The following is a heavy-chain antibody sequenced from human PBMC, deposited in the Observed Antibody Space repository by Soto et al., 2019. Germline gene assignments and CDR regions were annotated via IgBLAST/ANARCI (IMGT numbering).Heavy chain of an antibody. CDR3: ARFNWYFDL. Sequence: QVQLQESGPGLVKPSETLSLTCTVSGGSISSYYWSWIRQPPGKGLEWIGYIYYRGSTNYNPSLKRRVTISVDTSKNQFSLKLSSVTAADTAMYYCARFNWYFDLWGRGTQVTVSS. V-gene: IGHV4-59*01. J-gene: IGHJ2*01. CDR1: GGSISSYY. CDR2: IYYRGST.